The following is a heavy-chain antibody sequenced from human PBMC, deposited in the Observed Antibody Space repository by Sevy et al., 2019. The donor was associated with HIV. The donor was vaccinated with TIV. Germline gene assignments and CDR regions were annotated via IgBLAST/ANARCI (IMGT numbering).Heavy chain of an antibody. CDR3: ARALAAAASY. J-gene: IGHJ4*02. CDR2: IKQDGSEK. D-gene: IGHD6-25*01. V-gene: IGHV3-7*01. Sequence: GGSLRLSCAASGFTFSSYWMNWVRQAPGKGLEWVANIKQDGSEKYYVDSVKGRFTISRDKAKNSMHLQMNSLRADDTAVYYCARALAAAASYWGQGTLVTVSS. CDR1: GFTFSSYW.